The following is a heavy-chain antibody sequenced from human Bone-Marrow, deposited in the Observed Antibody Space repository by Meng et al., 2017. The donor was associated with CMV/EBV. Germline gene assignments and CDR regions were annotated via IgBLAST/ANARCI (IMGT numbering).Heavy chain of an antibody. J-gene: IGHJ3*02. Sequence: ASVKVSCKASGYTFTSHGISWVRQAPGQGLEWMGWISAYNGNTNYAQKLQGRVTMTTDTSTSTAYMELRSLRSDDTAVYYCARDQHLMYSSSWHDAFDIWGQGTMVTVSS. CDR2: ISAYNGNT. D-gene: IGHD6-13*01. CDR3: ARDQHLMYSSSWHDAFDI. V-gene: IGHV1-18*01. CDR1: GYTFTSHG.